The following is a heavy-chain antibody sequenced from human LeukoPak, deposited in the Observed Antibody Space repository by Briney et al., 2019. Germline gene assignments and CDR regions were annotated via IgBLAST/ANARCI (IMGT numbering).Heavy chain of an antibody. Sequence: GGSLRLSCAASGFTFSSYYMFWVRQAPGKGLAWVSTIKGDETSTKYADSVRGRFTVSRDNARNALYLQLNSLRAEDTAIYYCAMGYRSAYSWDSWGQGTLVTVSS. CDR1: GFTFSSYY. CDR2: IKGDETST. D-gene: IGHD5-18*01. V-gene: IGHV3-74*03. J-gene: IGHJ4*02. CDR3: AMGYRSAYSWDS.